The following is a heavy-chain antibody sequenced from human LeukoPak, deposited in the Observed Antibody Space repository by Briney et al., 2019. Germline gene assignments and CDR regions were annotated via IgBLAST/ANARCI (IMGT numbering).Heavy chain of an antibody. V-gene: IGHV3-30*03. J-gene: IGHJ4*02. CDR2: ISYDGNNK. CDR1: GFTFSSYG. D-gene: IGHD5-24*01. Sequence: GGSLRLSCAASGFTFSSYGMHWVRQARKGLEWVAVISYDGNNKNYADSVKGRLTISRDNSKNTVYLQMNSLRADDTAVYYCARNLATIRHYFDYWGQGTLVTVSS. CDR3: ARNLATIRHYFDY.